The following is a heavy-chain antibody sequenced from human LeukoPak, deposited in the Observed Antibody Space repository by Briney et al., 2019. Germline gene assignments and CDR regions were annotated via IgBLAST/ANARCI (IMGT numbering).Heavy chain of an antibody. CDR2: VTSDGSST. J-gene: IGHJ3*02. CDR1: GFTFSIHW. V-gene: IGHV3-74*01. CDR3: AREAYYYDSSRSHDAFDI. D-gene: IGHD3-22*01. Sequence: GGSLRLSCGASGFTFSIHWMHWVRQAPRKGLVWVSRVTSDGSSTGYADSVKGRFTISRDNAKNTLYLQMDSLRAEDTAVYYCAREAYYYDSSRSHDAFDIWGQGTMVTVSS.